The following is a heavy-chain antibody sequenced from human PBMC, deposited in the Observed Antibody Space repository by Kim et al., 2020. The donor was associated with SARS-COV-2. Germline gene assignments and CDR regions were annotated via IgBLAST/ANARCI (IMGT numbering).Heavy chain of an antibody. V-gene: IGHV4-34*01. CDR1: GGSFSGYY. CDR2: INHSGST. Sequence: SETLSLTCAVYGGSFSGYYWSWIRQPPGKGLEWIGEINHSGSTNYNPSLKSRVTISVDTSKNQFSLKLSSVTAADTAVYYCARGPLRYCSSTSCPTRYFDLWGRGTLVTVSS. J-gene: IGHJ2*01. D-gene: IGHD2-2*01. CDR3: ARGPLRYCSSTSCPTRYFDL.